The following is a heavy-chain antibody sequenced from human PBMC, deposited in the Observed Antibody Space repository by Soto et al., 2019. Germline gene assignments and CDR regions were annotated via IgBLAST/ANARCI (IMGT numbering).Heavy chain of an antibody. J-gene: IGHJ3*02. CDR3: ARDGGITGTTSGAFDI. CDR2: TYYRSKWYN. D-gene: IGHD1-7*01. Sequence: QSPTLSLTCAISGDSVSSNSAAWNWIRQSPSRGLEWLGRTYYRSKWYNDYAVSVKSRITINPDTSKNQFSLQLNSVTPEDTAVYYCARDGGITGTTSGAFDIWGQGTMVTVSS. V-gene: IGHV6-1*01. CDR1: GDSVSSNSAA.